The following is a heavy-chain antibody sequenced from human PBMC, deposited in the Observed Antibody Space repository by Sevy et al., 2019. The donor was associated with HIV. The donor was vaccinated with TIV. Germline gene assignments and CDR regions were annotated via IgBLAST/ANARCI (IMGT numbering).Heavy chain of an antibody. CDR2: ISYSGTNK. CDR1: GFTFTLYA. Sequence: GGSLRLSCAASGFTFTLYAIHWVRQAPGKGLEWVALISYSGTNKYYADSVKGRFTISRDDSKNTTYLQMNNLRTDDTAVDYCERVAVEYCTDDCYHRFDYWGQGTQVTVSS. J-gene: IGHJ4*02. V-gene: IGHV3-30-3*01. CDR3: ERVAVEYCTDDCYHRFDY. D-gene: IGHD2-21*02.